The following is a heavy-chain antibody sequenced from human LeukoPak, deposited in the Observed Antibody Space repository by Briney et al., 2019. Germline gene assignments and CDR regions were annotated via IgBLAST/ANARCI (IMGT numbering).Heavy chain of an antibody. V-gene: IGHV4-59*08. J-gene: IGHJ4*02. CDR2: IYYSGST. D-gene: IGHD6-19*01. CDR1: GGSISSYY. Sequence: SETLSLTCTVSGGSISSYYWSWIRQPPGKGLEWIGYIYYSGSTNYNPSLKSRVTISVDTSKNQFSLKLSSVTAADTAVYYCANTRLHSSGWLWGQGTLVTVSS. CDR3: ANTRLHSSGWL.